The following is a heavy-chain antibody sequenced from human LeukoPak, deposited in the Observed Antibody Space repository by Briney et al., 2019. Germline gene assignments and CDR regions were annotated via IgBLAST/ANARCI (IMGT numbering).Heavy chain of an antibody. V-gene: IGHV1-46*01. D-gene: IGHD6-13*01. CDR3: ATTYSSSCSYCDS. Sequence: ASVTVSCTASGSTFTRYYIHWVRQAPGQGLDWMGMINPSSGSTSFAQMFQDRVTMTRDTSTSAVYMELSSLTSEDTAMYYCATTYSSSCSYCDSWGQGTLVTVSS. CDR1: GSTFTRYY. J-gene: IGHJ4*02. CDR2: INPSSGST.